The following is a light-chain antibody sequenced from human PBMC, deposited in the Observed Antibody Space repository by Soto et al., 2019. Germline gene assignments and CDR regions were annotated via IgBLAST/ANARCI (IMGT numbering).Light chain of an antibody. CDR3: QQSYSTPRT. Sequence: IQMTQSPSSLSASVGGRGTIACRASQSISSYLNWYQQKPGKAPKLLIYAASSLQSGVPSRFSGSGSGTDFTLTISSLQPEDFATYYCQQSYSTPRTFGQVTIVDIK. CDR1: QSISSY. J-gene: IGKJ1*01. V-gene: IGKV1-39*01. CDR2: AAS.